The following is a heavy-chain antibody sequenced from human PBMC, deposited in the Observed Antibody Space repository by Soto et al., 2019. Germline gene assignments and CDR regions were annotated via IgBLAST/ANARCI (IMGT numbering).Heavy chain of an antibody. CDR3: ARDLWSSSWLDAFDI. J-gene: IGHJ3*02. CDR1: GGSISSYY. D-gene: IGHD6-13*01. CDR2: IYYSGST. Sequence: QVQLQESGPGLVKPSETLSLTCTVSGGSISSYYWSWIRQPPGKGLEWIGYIYYSGSTNYNPSLKSRVTISVDTSKNQFSLKLSSVTAADTAVYYCARDLWSSSWLDAFDIWGQGTMVTVSS. V-gene: IGHV4-59*01.